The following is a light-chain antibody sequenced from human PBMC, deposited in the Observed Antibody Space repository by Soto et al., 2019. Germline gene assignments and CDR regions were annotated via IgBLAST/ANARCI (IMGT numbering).Light chain of an antibody. V-gene: IGLV1-44*01. CDR2: SNN. CDR1: SSNIGSNT. Sequence: QAVLTQPPSASGTPGQRVTISCSGSSSNIGSNTVNWYQQLPGTAPKLLIYSNNQRPSGVPDRFSGSKSGTSASLAISGLQSEDEADYYCAAWEDRLNGLVLGTGNKVTVL. CDR3: AAWEDRLNGLV. J-gene: IGLJ1*01.